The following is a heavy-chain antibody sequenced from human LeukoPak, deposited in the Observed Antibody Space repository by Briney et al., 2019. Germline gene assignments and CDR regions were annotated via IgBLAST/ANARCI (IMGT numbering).Heavy chain of an antibody. D-gene: IGHD3-22*01. Sequence: GGSLRLSCAASGFTFSSYGMHWVRQAPGKGLEWVAVISYDGSNKYYADSVKGRFTISRDNSKNTLYLQMNSLRAEDTAVYYCAKDPRNYYDSSGYPDYWGQGTLVTVSS. J-gene: IGHJ4*02. CDR2: ISYDGSNK. CDR1: GFTFSSYG. CDR3: AKDPRNYYDSSGYPDY. V-gene: IGHV3-30*18.